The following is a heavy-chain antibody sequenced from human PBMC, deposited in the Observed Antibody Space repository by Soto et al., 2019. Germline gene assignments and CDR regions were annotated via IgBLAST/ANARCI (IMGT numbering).Heavy chain of an antibody. V-gene: IGHV3-66*01. CDR1: GFTFSSYA. Sequence: GGSLRLSCAASGFTFSSYAMSWVRQAPGKGLEWVSVIYSGGSTYYADSVKGRFTISRDNSKNTLYLQMNSLRAEDTAVYYCAGVVVPAATGGLNWFDPWGQGTLVTVSS. J-gene: IGHJ5*02. D-gene: IGHD2-2*01. CDR3: AGVVVPAATGGLNWFDP. CDR2: IYSGGST.